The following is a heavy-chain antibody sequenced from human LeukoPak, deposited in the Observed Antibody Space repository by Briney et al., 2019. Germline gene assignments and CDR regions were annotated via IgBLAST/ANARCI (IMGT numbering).Heavy chain of an antibody. CDR2: MNPNSGNT. V-gene: IGHV1-8*01. J-gene: IGHJ4*02. CDR3: ARGFVVVPAAMGY. Sequence: ASVKVSCKXSGYTFTSYGINWVPQATGQGLEWMGWMNPNSGNTGYAQKFQGRVTMTRNTSISTAYMELSSLRSEDTAVYYCARGFVVVPAAMGYWGQGTLVTVSS. D-gene: IGHD2-2*01. CDR1: GYTFTSYG.